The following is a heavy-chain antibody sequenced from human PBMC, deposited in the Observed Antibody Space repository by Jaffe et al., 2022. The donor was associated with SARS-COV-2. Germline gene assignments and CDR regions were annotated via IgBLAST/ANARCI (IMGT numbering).Heavy chain of an antibody. J-gene: IGHJ4*02. CDR3: ARVGTGYYDSSGYSSADSAIDY. V-gene: IGHV4-61*02. CDR2: IYTSGST. D-gene: IGHD3-22*01. Sequence: QVQLQESGPGLVKPSQTLSLTCTVSGGSISSGSYYWSWIRQPAGKGLEWIGRIYTSGSTNYNPSLKSRVTISVDTSKNQFSLKLSSVTAADTAVYYCARVGTGYYDSSGYSSADSAIDYWGQGTLVTVSS. CDR1: GGSISSGSYY.